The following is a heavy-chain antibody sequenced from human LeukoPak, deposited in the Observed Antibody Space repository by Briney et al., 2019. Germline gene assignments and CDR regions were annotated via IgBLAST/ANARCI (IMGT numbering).Heavy chain of an antibody. Sequence: GGSLRLSCAASGFAFSSYWMSWVRQAPGKGLEWVATIKQDGGEKYYVDSVKGRFTTSRDNTRNSLYLQMSSLRAEDTAVYYCAKSGYDWNWFDPWGQGTLVTVSS. CDR3: AKSGYDWNWFDP. V-gene: IGHV3-7*01. J-gene: IGHJ5*02. D-gene: IGHD5-12*01. CDR2: IKQDGGEK. CDR1: GFAFSSYW.